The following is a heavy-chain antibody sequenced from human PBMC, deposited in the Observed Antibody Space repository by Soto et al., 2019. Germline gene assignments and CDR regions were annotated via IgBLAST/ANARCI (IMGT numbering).Heavy chain of an antibody. CDR2: IGTAGDT. D-gene: IGHD3-16*01. V-gene: IGHV3-13*01. CDR1: GFTFSSYD. Sequence: EVQLVESGGDLVQPGGSLRLSCAASGFTFSSYDFHWVRQATGKGLEWVSGIGTAGDTYYAGSVKGRFIMSRENAKNSLYLQMNSLRAGETAVYYCTRGADGFDYWGQGTLVTVSS. J-gene: IGHJ4*02. CDR3: TRGADGFDY.